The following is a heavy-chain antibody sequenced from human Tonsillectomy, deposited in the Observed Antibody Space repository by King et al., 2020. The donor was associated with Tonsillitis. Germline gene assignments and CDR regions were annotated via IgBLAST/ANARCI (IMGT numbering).Heavy chain of an antibody. CDR1: GFTFSSYS. Sequence: VQLVESGGGLVKPGGSLRLSCAASGFTFSSYSMNWVRQAPGKGLEWVSSISSSSSYIYYADSVKGRFTIPRDNAKNSLYLQMNSLRAEDTAVYYCARLAAAGAFEIWGQGTMVTVSS. CDR2: ISSSSSYI. V-gene: IGHV3-21*01. J-gene: IGHJ3*02. D-gene: IGHD6-13*01. CDR3: ARLAAAGAFEI.